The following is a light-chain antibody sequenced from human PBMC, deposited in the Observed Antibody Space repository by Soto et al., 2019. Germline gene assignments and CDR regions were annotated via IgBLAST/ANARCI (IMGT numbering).Light chain of an antibody. V-gene: IGKV1-39*01. CDR1: QSISSY. Sequence: DLQMTQSPSSLSASVGDGVTITCRASQSISSYLNWYQQKPGKAPKLLIYAASSLQSGVPSRFSGSGSGTDFTLTISSLQPEDFATYYCQQSYSTPPFTFGPGTKVDIK. J-gene: IGKJ3*01. CDR2: AAS. CDR3: QQSYSTPPFT.